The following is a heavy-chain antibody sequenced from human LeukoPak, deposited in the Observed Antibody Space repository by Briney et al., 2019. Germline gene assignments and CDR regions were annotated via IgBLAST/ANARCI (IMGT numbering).Heavy chain of an antibody. CDR3: ARTPPNYYDSNGYYSHYDY. CDR2: ISSSGDTM. J-gene: IGHJ4*02. V-gene: IGHV3-48*04. D-gene: IGHD3-22*01. CDR1: GFTFSSYS. Sequence: GGSLRLSCAASGFTFSSYSMNWVRQAPGKGLEWVSYISSSGDTMYYADSVKGRFTISRDNAKNSLYLQMNSLRAEDTAVYYCARTPPNYYDSNGYYSHYDYWGQGTLVTVSS.